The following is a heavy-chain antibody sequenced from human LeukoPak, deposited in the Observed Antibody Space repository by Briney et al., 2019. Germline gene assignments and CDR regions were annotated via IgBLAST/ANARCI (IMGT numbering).Heavy chain of an antibody. CDR2: IHYSGST. D-gene: IGHD7-27*01. J-gene: IGHJ4*02. V-gene: IGHV4-59*08. CDR3: ARHSQHSRDLGWARNLDF. Sequence: SETLSLTCTVSGGSISSYYWSWIRQPPGKGLEWIGYIHYSGSTNYNPSLKSRVTISVDTSKNLFSLRLTSVTAADTAVYYCARHSQHSRDLGWARNLDFWGQGTMVTVSS. CDR1: GGSISSYY.